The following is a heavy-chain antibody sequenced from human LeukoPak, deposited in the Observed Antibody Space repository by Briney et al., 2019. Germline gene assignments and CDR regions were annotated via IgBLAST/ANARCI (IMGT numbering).Heavy chain of an antibody. CDR1: GFTLSSFW. Sequence: GGSLRLACAASGFTLSSFWMSWVRQAPGKGLEWVANINQDGSEKYYVDSVKGRFTISRDNAKNSLYLQMNSLRAEDTAVYYCARDIDDSSGYYDYWGQGTLVTVSS. CDR3: ARDIDDSSGYYDY. CDR2: INQDGSEK. D-gene: IGHD3-22*01. J-gene: IGHJ4*02. V-gene: IGHV3-7*01.